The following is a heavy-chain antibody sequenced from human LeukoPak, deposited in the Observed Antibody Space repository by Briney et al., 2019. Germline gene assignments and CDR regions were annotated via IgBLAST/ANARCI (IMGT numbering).Heavy chain of an antibody. CDR1: GFTFSSYS. CDR3: ARLRFGYNWNDPGGFDY. CDR2: ISSSSYI. J-gene: IGHJ4*02. V-gene: IGHV3-21*01. Sequence: GGSLRLSCAASGFTFSSYSMNWVRQAPGKGLEWVSSISSSSYIYYADSVKGRFTISRDNAKNSLYLQMSSLRAEDTAVYYCARLRFGYNWNDPGGFDYWGQGTLVTVSS. D-gene: IGHD1-1*01.